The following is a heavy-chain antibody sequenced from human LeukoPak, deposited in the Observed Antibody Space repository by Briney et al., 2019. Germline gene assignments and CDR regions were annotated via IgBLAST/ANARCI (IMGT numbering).Heavy chain of an antibody. V-gene: IGHV4-4*02. CDR1: GGSTSSSNW. Sequence: PSGTLSLTCAVSGGSTSSSNWWSWVRQPPGKGLEWIGEIYHSGSTNYNPSLKSRVTISVDKSKNQFSLKLSSVTAADTAVYYCATSPFSSGWYPLSYWGQGTLVTVPS. D-gene: IGHD6-19*01. CDR2: IYHSGST. CDR3: ATSPFSSGWYPLSY. J-gene: IGHJ4*02.